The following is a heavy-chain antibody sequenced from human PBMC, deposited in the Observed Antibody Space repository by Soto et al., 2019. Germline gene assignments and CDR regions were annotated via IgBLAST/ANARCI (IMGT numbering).Heavy chain of an antibody. V-gene: IGHV4-59*08. Sequence: QVQLQESGPGLVKASETLSLTCSVSGGSINTYYWSWIRQPPGKGLEWIGYIYYSGMTNYNPSLKSRVTISVDRSKNQFSLKLNSVTAADTAVYYCARRGSSWGYADFWGQGVLVTVSS. CDR2: IYYSGMT. CDR3: ARRGSSWGYADF. D-gene: IGHD2-2*01. J-gene: IGHJ4*02. CDR1: GGSINTYY.